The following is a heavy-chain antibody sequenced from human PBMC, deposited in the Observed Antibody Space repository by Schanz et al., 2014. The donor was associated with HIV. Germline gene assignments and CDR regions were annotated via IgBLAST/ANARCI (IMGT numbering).Heavy chain of an antibody. CDR2: IVPISGSA. D-gene: IGHD3-10*01. CDR3: VRGVIYYTSGTYYNYFDH. CDR1: GDSFTNYV. J-gene: IGHJ4*02. Sequence: QVQLVQSGAEVKKPGSSVKVSCKASGDSFTNYVISWVRQAPGQGLEWLGGIVPISGSANYAQKFQGSVTITADKFTSTVYMELSSLRAEDTAVYYCVRGVIYYTSGTYYNYFDHWGQGTRVTVSS. V-gene: IGHV1-69*06.